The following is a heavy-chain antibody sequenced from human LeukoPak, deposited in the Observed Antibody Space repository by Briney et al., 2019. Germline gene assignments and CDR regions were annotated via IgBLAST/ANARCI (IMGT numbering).Heavy chain of an antibody. Sequence: GGSLRLSCAASGFTFSSYEMNWVRQAPGKGLEWVSYISSSGSTIYYADSVKGLFTISRDNAKNSLYLQMNSLRAEDTAVYYCARDARWGKGGAAYWGQGTLVTVSS. J-gene: IGHJ4*02. CDR3: ARDARWGKGGAAY. V-gene: IGHV3-48*03. CDR1: GFTFSSYE. CDR2: ISSSGSTI. D-gene: IGHD3-16*01.